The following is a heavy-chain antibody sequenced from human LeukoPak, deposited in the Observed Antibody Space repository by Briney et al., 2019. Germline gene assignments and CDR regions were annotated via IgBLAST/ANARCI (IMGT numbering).Heavy chain of an antibody. V-gene: IGHV1-2*02. CDR3: ARSAYDSSGYLDY. Sequence: EASVKVSCKASGYTFTGYYMHWVRQAPGQGLEWMGWINPNSGGTNYAQKFQGRVTMTRDTSISTAYMELSRLRSDDTAVYYCARSAYDSSGYLDYWGQGTLVTVSS. CDR1: GYTFTGYY. D-gene: IGHD3-22*01. J-gene: IGHJ4*02. CDR2: INPNSGGT.